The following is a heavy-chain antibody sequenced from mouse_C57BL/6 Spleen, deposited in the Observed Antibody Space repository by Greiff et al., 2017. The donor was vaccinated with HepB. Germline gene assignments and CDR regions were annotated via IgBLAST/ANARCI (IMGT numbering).Heavy chain of an antibody. CDR3: ARWGLYYDYDEGFAY. CDR1: GYTFTSYW. J-gene: IGHJ3*01. D-gene: IGHD2-4*01. V-gene: IGHV1-55*01. Sequence: QVQLKQPGAELVKPGASVKMSCKASGYTFTSYWITWVKQRPGQGLEWIGDIYPGSGSTNYNEKFKSKATLTVDTSSSTAYMQLSSLTSEDSAVYYCARWGLYYDYDEGFAYWGQGTLVTVSA. CDR2: IYPGSGST.